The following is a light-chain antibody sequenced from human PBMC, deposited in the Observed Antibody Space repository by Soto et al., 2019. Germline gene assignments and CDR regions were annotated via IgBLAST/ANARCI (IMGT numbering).Light chain of an antibody. CDR3: QQYYSYPRT. CDR1: QGLSSN. CDR2: GAS. Sequence: AIRMTQSPSSLSASTGDRVTITCRASQGLSSNLAWYQQKPGRAPNLLIYGASTLQSGVPSRFNGSGSGTDFTLTIGCLQSEDFATYYCQQYYSYPRTFGHGNRVEIK. V-gene: IGKV1-8*01. J-gene: IGKJ1*01.